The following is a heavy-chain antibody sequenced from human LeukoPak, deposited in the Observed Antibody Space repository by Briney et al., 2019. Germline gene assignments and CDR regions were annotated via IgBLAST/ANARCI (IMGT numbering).Heavy chain of an antibody. CDR1: GYSFNTYW. V-gene: IGHV5-51*01. J-gene: IGHJ3*01. CDR2: IYPGDSET. CDR3: ARQARYRRRGHDAFDV. Sequence: GESLKISCEGSGYSFNTYWIAWVRQMPGKGLEWMGIIYPGDSETRYSPSFQGQVTISADKSISTAYLQWSSVKASDTAIYYCARQARYRRRGHDAFDVWGQGTMIIVSS. D-gene: IGHD1-26*01.